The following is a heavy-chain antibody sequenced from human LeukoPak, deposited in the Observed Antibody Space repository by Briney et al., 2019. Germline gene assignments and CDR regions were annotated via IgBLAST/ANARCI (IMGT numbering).Heavy chain of an antibody. CDR1: GFTFSSYA. D-gene: IGHD3-10*01. V-gene: IGHV3-23*01. J-gene: IGHJ4*02. Sequence: GGSLRLSCAASGFTFSSYAMSWVRQAPGKGLEGVSAISGSGGSTYYADSVQGRFTISRDSSKNTLYLQMNSLRAEDTAVYYCAKDRRVQDAVLALDYWGQGTLVTVSS. CDR2: ISGSGGST. CDR3: AKDRRVQDAVLALDY.